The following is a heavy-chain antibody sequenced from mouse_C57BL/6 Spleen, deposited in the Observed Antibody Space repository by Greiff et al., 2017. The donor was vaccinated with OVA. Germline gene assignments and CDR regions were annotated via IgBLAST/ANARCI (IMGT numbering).Heavy chain of an antibody. CDR3: ASSYYYGSSPYCDC. CDR2: IDPEDGET. Sequence: VQLQQSGAELVKPGASVKLSCTASGFNIKDYYMHWVKQRTEQGLEWIGRIDPEDGETKYAPKFPGKATITADTSSNTAYLQLSSLTSEDTAVYYCASSYYYGSSPYCDCRGQGTTLTAAS. CDR1: GFNIKDYY. J-gene: IGHJ2*01. V-gene: IGHV14-2*01. D-gene: IGHD1-1*01.